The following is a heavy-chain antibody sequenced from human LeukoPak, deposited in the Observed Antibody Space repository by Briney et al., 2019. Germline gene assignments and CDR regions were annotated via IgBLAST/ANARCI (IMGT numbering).Heavy chain of an antibody. Sequence: ASVKVSCKASGYTFTNYALNWVRQAPGQGLEWMGWINTNTGNPTYAQGVTGRFVFSLDTSVSTAYLQINSLKAEDTAVYYCAREIAVVPAATGAFDIWGQGTMVTVSS. CDR2: INTNTGNP. V-gene: IGHV7-4-1*02. J-gene: IGHJ3*02. CDR3: AREIAVVPAATGAFDI. CDR1: GYTFTNYA. D-gene: IGHD2-2*01.